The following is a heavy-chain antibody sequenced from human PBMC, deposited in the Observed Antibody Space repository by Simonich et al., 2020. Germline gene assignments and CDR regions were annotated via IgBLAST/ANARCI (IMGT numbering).Heavy chain of an antibody. J-gene: IGHJ6*03. D-gene: IGHD7-27*01. CDR3: ARGALTGDYYYMDV. V-gene: IGHV1-2*02. CDR2: INPSSVGT. CDR1: GYTFTGYY. Sequence: QVQLVQSGAEVKKPGASVKVSCKASGYTFTGYYMHWVRQAPGQGLEGMGWINPSSVGTNYAKKLQGRVTMTRDTSISTAYMELSRLRSDDTAVYYCARGALTGDYYYMDVWGKGTTVTVSS.